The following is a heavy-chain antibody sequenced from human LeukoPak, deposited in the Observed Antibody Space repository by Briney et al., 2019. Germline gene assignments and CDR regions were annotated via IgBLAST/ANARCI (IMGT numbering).Heavy chain of an antibody. Sequence: SVKVSCXASGGTFSSYAISWVRQAPGQGLEWMGGMIPIFGTANYAQKFQGRVTITADESTSTAYMELSSLRSEDTAVYYCAKSHSSGWYYYFDYWGQGTLVTVSS. CDR3: AKSHSSGWYYYFDY. J-gene: IGHJ4*02. D-gene: IGHD6-19*01. CDR2: MIPIFGTA. V-gene: IGHV1-69*01. CDR1: GGTFSSYA.